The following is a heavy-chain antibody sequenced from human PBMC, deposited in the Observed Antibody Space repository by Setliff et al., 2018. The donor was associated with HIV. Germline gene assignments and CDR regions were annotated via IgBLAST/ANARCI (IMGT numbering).Heavy chain of an antibody. CDR1: GGSISSYY. CDR2: IYNSAST. J-gene: IGHJ5*02. Sequence: SETLSLTCTVSGGSISSYYWSWIRQPPGKGLEWIGYIYNSASTSYNPSLKGRVAISVDTSRNQFSLRVTSVTAADTAVYFCARDRHSSGLGSYGPWGPGILVTVSS. V-gene: IGHV4-59*12. CDR3: ARDRHSSGLGSYGP. D-gene: IGHD3-10*01.